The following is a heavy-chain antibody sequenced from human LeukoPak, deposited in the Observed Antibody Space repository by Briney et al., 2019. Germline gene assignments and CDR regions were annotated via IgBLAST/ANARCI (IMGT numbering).Heavy chain of an antibody. D-gene: IGHD6-19*01. V-gene: IGHV4-59*01. Sequence: SETLSLTCTVSGGSISSYYWSWIQQPPGKGLEWIGYIYYSGSTNYSPSLKSRVTMSVDTPRKQFSLKLSSVTAADTAVYYCARVRPAVAGTHYFDYWGQGTLVTVSS. CDR3: ARVRPAVAGTHYFDY. CDR1: GGSISSYY. J-gene: IGHJ4*02. CDR2: IYYSGST.